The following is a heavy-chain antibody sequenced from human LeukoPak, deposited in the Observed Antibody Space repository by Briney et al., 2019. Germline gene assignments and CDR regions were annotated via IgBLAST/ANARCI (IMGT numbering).Heavy chain of an antibody. CDR2: ISPYNGNT. CDR3: ARGGVVVAATRSYYYYYMDV. D-gene: IGHD2-15*01. V-gene: IGHV1-18*04. Sequence: ASVKVSCKASGYSFTGHYMHWVRQAPGQGLEWMGWISPYNGNTNYAQKLQGRVTMTTNTSTSTAYMELRSLRSDDTAVYYCARGGVVVAATRSYYYYYMDVWGKGTTVTVSS. CDR1: GYSFTGHY. J-gene: IGHJ6*03.